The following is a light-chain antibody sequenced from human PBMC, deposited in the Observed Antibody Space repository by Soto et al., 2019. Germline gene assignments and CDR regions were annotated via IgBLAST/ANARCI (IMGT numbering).Light chain of an antibody. J-gene: IGLJ2*01. V-gene: IGLV1-40*01. CDR3: QSYDSSLSGSGV. Sequence: QSVLTQPPSVSGAPGQRVTISCTGSSANIGAGYDVHWYQQLPGTAPKLVIYSNYNRPSGVPDRFSGSKSGTSASLAITGLQAEDEADYYCQSYDSSLSGSGVFGGGTKVTVL. CDR2: SNY. CDR1: SANIGAGYD.